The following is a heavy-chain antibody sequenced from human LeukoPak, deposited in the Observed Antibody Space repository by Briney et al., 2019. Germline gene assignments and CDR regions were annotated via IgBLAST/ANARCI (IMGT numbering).Heavy chain of an antibody. J-gene: IGHJ4*02. V-gene: IGHV1-2*02. CDR1: GYTFTVYY. CDR2: INPNSVCT. CDR3: ARDETYYYDSSGYYDY. D-gene: IGHD3-22*01. Sequence: AAVKVFCKASGYTFTVYYMHWVLQAPGQGLEWMGWINPNSVCTNYAQKFQSRVTMTSDTSISTAYMDLSRLRSADTAVYYCARDETYYYDSSGYYDYWGQGPLVTVSS.